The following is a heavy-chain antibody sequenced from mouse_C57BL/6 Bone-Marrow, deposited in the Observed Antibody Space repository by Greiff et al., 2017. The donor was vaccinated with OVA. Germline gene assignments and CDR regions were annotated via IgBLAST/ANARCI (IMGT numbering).Heavy chain of an antibody. V-gene: IGHV1-78*01. CDR2: IYPRDGST. Sequence: VMLVESDAELVKPGASVKISCKVSGYTFTDHPIHWMKQRPEQGLEWIGYIYPRDGSTKYNEKFKGKATLTADKSSSTAYMQLNSLTSEDSAVYFCASITTVEAWFAYWGQGTLVTVSA. D-gene: IGHD1-1*01. CDR1: GYTFTDHP. J-gene: IGHJ3*01. CDR3: ASITTVEAWFAY.